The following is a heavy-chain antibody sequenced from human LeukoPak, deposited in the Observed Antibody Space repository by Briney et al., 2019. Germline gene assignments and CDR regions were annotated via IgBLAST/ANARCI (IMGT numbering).Heavy chain of an antibody. CDR2: IIPIFGTA. D-gene: IGHD6-13*01. Sequence: VASVKVSCKPSGGTFSSYAICWVRPAPGQGVEWMGGIIPIFGTANYAQKLQGRVTITADEATSTAYMELRSLRSEDTAVYYCARGLRRAAAGSIYYYYGMDVWGQGTTVTVSS. V-gene: IGHV1-69*13. CDR1: GGTFSSYA. J-gene: IGHJ6*02. CDR3: ARGLRRAAAGSIYYYYGMDV.